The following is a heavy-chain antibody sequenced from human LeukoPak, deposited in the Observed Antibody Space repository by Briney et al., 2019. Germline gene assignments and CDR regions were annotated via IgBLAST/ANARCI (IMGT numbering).Heavy chain of an antibody. CDR2: ISYDGSNK. D-gene: IGHD4-23*01. V-gene: IGHV3-30*18. CDR3: AKGRLRWYQIDAFDI. J-gene: IGHJ3*02. Sequence: GGSLRLSCAASGFTFSSYGMHWVRQAPGKGLEWVAVISYDGSNKYYADSVKGRFTISRDNSKNTLYLQMNSLRAEDTAVYYCAKGRLRWYQIDAFDIWGQGTMVTVSS. CDR1: GFTFSSYG.